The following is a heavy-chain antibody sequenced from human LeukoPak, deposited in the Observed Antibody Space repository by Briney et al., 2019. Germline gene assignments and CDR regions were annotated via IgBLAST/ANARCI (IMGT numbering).Heavy chain of an antibody. CDR1: GYTFTSYY. D-gene: IGHD3-22*01. V-gene: IGHV1-46*01. CDR2: INPSGGST. CDR3: ARGNGVDYYDSTHGWFDP. J-gene: IGHJ5*02. Sequence: ASVKVSCKASGYTFTSYYMHWVRQAPGQGLEWMGIINPSGGSTSYAQKFQGRVTMTRDTSISTAYMELSRLRSDDTAVYYCARGNGVDYYDSTHGWFDPWGQGTLVTVSS.